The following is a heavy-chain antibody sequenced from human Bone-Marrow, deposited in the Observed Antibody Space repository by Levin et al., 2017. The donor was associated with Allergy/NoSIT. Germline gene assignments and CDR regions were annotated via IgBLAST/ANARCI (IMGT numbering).Heavy chain of an antibody. CDR2: ISYDGSNK. CDR3: ARDRNFPMTTVTTPDY. D-gene: IGHD4-17*01. CDR1: GFTFRSYA. Sequence: LSLPCAASGFTFRSYAVHWVRQAPGKGLEWVAVISYDGSNKYYADSVKGRFTISRDNSKNTLYLQMNSLRAEDTAVYYCARDRNFPMTTVTTPDYWGQGTLVTVSS. J-gene: IGHJ4*02. V-gene: IGHV3-30-3*01.